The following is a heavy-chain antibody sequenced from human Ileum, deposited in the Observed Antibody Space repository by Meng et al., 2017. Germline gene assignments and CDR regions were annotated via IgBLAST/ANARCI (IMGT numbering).Heavy chain of an antibody. Sequence: VQRTGAGPGRGEPSGTLSSTSPVSGGPIKNINWGKWGPPPPGKGPGWNGEIYHSGSTNYNPSLKSRVTISVDKSKNQFSLKLSSVTAADTAVYYCARDSPGELAPTYYWGQGTLVTVSS. D-gene: IGHD3-10*01. CDR3: ARDSPGELAPTYY. J-gene: IGHJ4*02. V-gene: IGHV4-4*02. CDR2: IYHSGST. CDR1: GGPIKNINW.